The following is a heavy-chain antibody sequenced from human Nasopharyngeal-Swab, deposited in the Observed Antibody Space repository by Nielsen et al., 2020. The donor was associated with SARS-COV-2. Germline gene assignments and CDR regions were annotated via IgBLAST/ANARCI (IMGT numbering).Heavy chain of an antibody. V-gene: IGHV1-69*13. CDR2: IIPIFGTA. D-gene: IGHD5-18*01. CDR3: ANGVDTAMGDWYFDL. J-gene: IGHJ2*01. CDR1: GGTVSSYA. Sequence: SVKVSCKASGGTVSSYAISWVRQAPGQGLEWMGGIIPIFGTANYAQKFQGRVTITADESTSTAYMELSSLRSEDTAVYYCANGVDTAMGDWYFDLWGRGTLVTVSS.